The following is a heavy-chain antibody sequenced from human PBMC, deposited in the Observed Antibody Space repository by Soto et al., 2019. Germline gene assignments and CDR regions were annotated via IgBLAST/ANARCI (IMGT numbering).Heavy chain of an antibody. CDR2: INPNSGGT. D-gene: IGHD3-9*01. V-gene: IGHV1-2*04. J-gene: IGHJ3*02. CDR1: GYTFTGYY. CDR3: ARGGNYDILIGYYIGAFDI. Sequence: QVQLVQSGAEVKKPGASVKVSCKASGYTFTGYYMHWVRQAPGKGLEWMGWINPNSGGTNYAQKFQGWVTMTRDTSISTAYMELSRLRSDDTAVYYCARGGNYDILIGYYIGAFDIWGQGTNGHRLF.